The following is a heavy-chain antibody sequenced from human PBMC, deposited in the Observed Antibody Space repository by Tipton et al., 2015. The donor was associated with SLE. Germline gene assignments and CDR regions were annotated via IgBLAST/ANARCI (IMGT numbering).Heavy chain of an antibody. CDR1: GFTFSSYG. J-gene: IGHJ1*01. CDR3: ASAQDRGFQH. Sequence: SGFTFSSYGMHWVRQAPGKGLEWVAVIWYDGSNKYYADSVKGRFTISGDNSKNTLYLQMNSLRAEDTAVYYCASAQDRGFQHWGQGTLVTVSS. CDR2: IWYDGSNK. V-gene: IGHV3-33*01.